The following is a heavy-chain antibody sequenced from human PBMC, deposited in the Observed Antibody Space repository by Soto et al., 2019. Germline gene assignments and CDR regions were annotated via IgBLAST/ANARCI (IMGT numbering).Heavy chain of an antibody. V-gene: IGHV4-30-4*01. D-gene: IGHD2-21*02. CDR3: VREDDGGDRHYYGLDV. Sequence: PSETLSLTCTFSGGSLNSEHYHWTWIRQAPGKGLEWIGYIHYTGSVRYDPSLQSRITMSVDTSENLFSMNLSSVTAAETAQYFCVREDDGGDRHYYGLDVWGKGTMVTCSS. CDR2: IHYTGSV. J-gene: IGHJ6*04. CDR1: GGSLNSEHYH.